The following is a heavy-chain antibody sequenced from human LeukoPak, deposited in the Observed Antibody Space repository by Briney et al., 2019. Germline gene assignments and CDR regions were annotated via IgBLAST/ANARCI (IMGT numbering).Heavy chain of an antibody. Sequence: ASVKVSCKASEGTFSSYAISWVRQAPGQGREWMGGIIPIFGTANYAQKFQGRVTITADESTSTANMELSSLRSEDTTVHYWTKGEVVNYFDYWGQGTLVTVSS. V-gene: IGHV1-69*01. CDR3: TKGEVVNYFDY. J-gene: IGHJ4*02. D-gene: IGHD4-23*01. CDR2: IIPIFGTA. CDR1: EGTFSSYA.